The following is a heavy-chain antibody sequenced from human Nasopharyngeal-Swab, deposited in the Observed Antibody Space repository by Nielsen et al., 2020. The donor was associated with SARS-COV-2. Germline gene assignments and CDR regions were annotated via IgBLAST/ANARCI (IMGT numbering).Heavy chain of an antibody. J-gene: IGHJ4*02. Sequence: WVRQVHGQGLEWMGGFDPEDGETIYAQKFQGRVTMTEDTSTDTAYMELSSLRSEDTAVYYCATGLPLLRFLEWLLYWGQGTLVTVSS. CDR3: ATGLPLLRFLEWLLY. CDR2: FDPEDGET. D-gene: IGHD3-3*01. V-gene: IGHV1-24*01.